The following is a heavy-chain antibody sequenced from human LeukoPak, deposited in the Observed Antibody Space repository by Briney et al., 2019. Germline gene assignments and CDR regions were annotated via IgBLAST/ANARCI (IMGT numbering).Heavy chain of an antibody. Sequence: PSETLSLTCTVSGGSISSYYWTWIRQPPGMGLEWIGYIYYTGSTNYNPSLMSRITMSADTSKNQFSLKLTSVTAAATAVYYCARGMTVFGVVIPDYWGQGTLVTVSS. CDR1: GGSISSYY. V-gene: IGHV4-59*01. D-gene: IGHD3-3*01. CDR2: IYYTGST. J-gene: IGHJ4*02. CDR3: ARGMTVFGVVIPDY.